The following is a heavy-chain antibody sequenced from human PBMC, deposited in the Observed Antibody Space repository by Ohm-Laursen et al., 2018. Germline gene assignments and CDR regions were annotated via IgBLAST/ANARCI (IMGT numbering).Heavy chain of an antibody. CDR3: TTGYYDSSDGAFDI. V-gene: IGHV3-15*01. CDR2: IKSKTDGGTT. CDR1: GFTFSNAW. Sequence: SLRLSCAASGFTFSNAWMSWVRQAPGKGLEWVGRIKSKTDGGTTDYAAPVKGRFTISRDDSKNTLYLQMNSLKTEDTAVYYCTTGYYDSSDGAFDIWGQGTMVTVSS. D-gene: IGHD3-22*01. J-gene: IGHJ3*02.